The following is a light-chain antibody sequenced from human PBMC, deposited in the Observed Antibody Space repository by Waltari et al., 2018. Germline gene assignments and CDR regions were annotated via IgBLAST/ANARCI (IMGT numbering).Light chain of an antibody. CDR3: QQYYSTPLFT. Sequence: DIVMTQSPDSLAVSLCERATINCKSSQSVLYSSNNKNYLAWYQQNTGQPPKLLIYWASTRESGVPDRFSGSGSGTDFTLTISSLQAEDVAVYYCQQYYSTPLFTFGPGTKVDIK. CDR1: QSVLYSSNNKNY. J-gene: IGKJ3*01. CDR2: WAS. V-gene: IGKV4-1*01.